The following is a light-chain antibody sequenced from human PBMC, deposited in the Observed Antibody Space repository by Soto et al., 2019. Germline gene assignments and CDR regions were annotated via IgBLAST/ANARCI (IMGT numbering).Light chain of an antibody. V-gene: IGLV2-8*01. CDR3: SSYAGSNNHVL. Sequence: QSVLTQPPSASGSPGQSVTISCTGTSSDVGKYDYVSWFQHHPGKAPKLIIYEVSKRPSGVPDRFSGSKSGNTASLTVSGLQAEDEADYYCSSYAGSNNHVLFGGGTQLTVL. CDR2: EVS. CDR1: SSDVGKYDY. J-gene: IGLJ2*01.